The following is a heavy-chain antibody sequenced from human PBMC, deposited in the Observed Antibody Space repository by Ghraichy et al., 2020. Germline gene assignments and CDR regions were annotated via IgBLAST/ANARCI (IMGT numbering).Heavy chain of an antibody. CDR1: GGSFSGYY. V-gene: IGHV4-34*01. CDR2: INHSGST. Sequence: SQTLSLTCAVYGGSFSGYYWSWIRQPPGKGLEWIGEINHSGSTNYNPSLKSRVTISVDTSKNQFSLKLSSVTAADTAVYYCARVTRIQLWLPELPQDAFDIWGQGTMVTVSS. J-gene: IGHJ3*02. D-gene: IGHD5-18*01. CDR3: ARVTRIQLWLPELPQDAFDI.